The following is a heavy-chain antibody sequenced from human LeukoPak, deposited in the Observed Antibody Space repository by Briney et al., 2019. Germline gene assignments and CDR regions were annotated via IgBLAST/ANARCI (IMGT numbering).Heavy chain of an antibody. D-gene: IGHD6-19*01. CDR2: IKGDGSEK. J-gene: IGHJ4*02. V-gene: IGHV3-7*01. CDR3: VKQAGVY. Sequence: PGGSLTLSCAASGFTISNLWMTWVRQAPGKGLECVANIKGDGSEKNYVDSVKGRFTISRDDAKNSLYLQMNSLRAEDTAVYYCVKQAGVYWGQGTLVTVSS. CDR1: GFTISNLW.